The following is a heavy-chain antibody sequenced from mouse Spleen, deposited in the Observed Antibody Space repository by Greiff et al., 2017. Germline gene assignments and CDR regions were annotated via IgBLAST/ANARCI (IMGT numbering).Heavy chain of an antibody. CDR1: GYAFSSSW. V-gene: IGHV1-82*01. J-gene: IGHJ1*01. CDR2: IYPGDGDT. Sequence: QVQLQQSGLELVKPGASVKISCKASGYAFSSSWMNWVKQRPGQGLEWIGRIYPGDGDTNYNGKFKGKATLTADKSSSTAYMELRSLTSEDSAVYFCAREDYDYGEGNWYFDVWGAGTTVTVSS. CDR3: AREDYDYGEGNWYFDV. D-gene: IGHD2-4*01.